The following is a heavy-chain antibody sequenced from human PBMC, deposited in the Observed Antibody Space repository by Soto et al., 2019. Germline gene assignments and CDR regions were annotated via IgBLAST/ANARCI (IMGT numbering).Heavy chain of an antibody. CDR3: AKELSCVRSTYYYAMDV. D-gene: IGHD2-21*01. CDR2: ISGRGAST. J-gene: IGHJ6*02. Sequence: PGGSLRLSCAASGFTFSTYAINWVRQAPGKGLEWVSGISGRGASTYYADSVKGRLSISRDNSKNTVYLQMNNLRAEDTAIYYCAKELSCVRSTYYYAMDVWGQGTTVTVSS. V-gene: IGHV3-23*01. CDR1: GFTFSTYA.